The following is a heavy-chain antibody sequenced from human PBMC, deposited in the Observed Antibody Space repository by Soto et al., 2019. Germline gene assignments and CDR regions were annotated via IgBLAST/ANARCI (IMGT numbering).Heavy chain of an antibody. J-gene: IGHJ3*01. CDR1: GGSISSGDYY. D-gene: IGHD3-3*01. V-gene: IGHV4-39*01. CDR3: SRHGVNSPFRF. Sequence: PSETLTLTCTFSGGSISSGDYYLGWVRQPPGEGLEWIGSIYYDGTTYSSPSLKSRVSLSVDTSRNQFSLKLTSVTAADTAVYYCSRHGVNSPFRFWGQGTMVTVSS. CDR2: IYYDGTT.